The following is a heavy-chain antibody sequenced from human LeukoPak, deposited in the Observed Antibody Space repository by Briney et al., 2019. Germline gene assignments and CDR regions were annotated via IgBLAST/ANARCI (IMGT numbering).Heavy chain of an antibody. CDR1: GFTFSNSA. CDR2: LSGSGITT. D-gene: IGHD3-10*01. J-gene: IGHJ4*02. V-gene: IGHV3-23*01. CDR3: AKGDGSGTYVPLDY. Sequence: LGGSLRLSCAASGFTFSNSAMSWVRQAPGKGLEWVSTLSGSGITTYYADSVKGRFTISRDNSKNTLYLQMNSLRAEDTAVYYCAKGDGSGTYVPLDYWGQGTLVTVSS.